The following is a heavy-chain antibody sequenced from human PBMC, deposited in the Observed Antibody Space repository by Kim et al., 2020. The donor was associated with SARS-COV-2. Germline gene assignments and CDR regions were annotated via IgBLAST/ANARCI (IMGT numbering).Heavy chain of an antibody. V-gene: IGHV4-39*01. CDR1: GGSISSSSYY. CDR3: ARARTYDSSGYYIEGSYFDY. D-gene: IGHD3-22*01. CDR2: IYYSGST. Sequence: SETLSLTCTVSGGSISSSSYYWGWIRQPPGKGLEWIGSIYYSGSTYYNPSLKSRVTISVDTSKNQFSLKLSSVTAADTAVYYCARARTYDSSGYYIEGSYFDYWGQGTLVTVSS. J-gene: IGHJ4*02.